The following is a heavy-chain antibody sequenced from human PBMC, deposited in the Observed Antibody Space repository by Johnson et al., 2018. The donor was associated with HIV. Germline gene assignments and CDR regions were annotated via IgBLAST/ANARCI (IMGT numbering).Heavy chain of an antibody. D-gene: IGHD3-22*01. Sequence: QMLLVESGGGVVQPGRSLRLSCAASGFTFSSYAMHWVRQAPGKGLEWVAVISYDGSNKYYADSVKGRFTISRENAKNSLYLQMNSLRAGDTAVYYCTRVARGDSSGHDAFDIWGQGTMVTVSS. V-gene: IGHV3-30*14. CDR3: TRVARGDSSGHDAFDI. J-gene: IGHJ3*02. CDR2: ISYDGSNK. CDR1: GFTFSSYA.